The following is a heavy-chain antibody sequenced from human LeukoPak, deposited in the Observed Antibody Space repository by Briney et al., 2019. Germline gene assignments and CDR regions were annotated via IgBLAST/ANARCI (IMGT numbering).Heavy chain of an antibody. V-gene: IGHV1-18*01. Sequence: EASVKVSCKASGYTFTSYGISWVRQAPGQGLECMGWISANNGNTNYAQKLQGRVTITTDTSTSTAYMELRTLRSDDTAVYYCARDRDRSGSQSYWGQGTLVTVSS. CDR3: ARDRDRSGSQSY. CDR1: GYTFTSYG. CDR2: ISANNGNT. J-gene: IGHJ4*02. D-gene: IGHD1-26*01.